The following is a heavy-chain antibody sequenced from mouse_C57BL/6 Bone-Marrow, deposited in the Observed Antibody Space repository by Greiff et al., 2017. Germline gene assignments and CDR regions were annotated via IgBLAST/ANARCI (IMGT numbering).Heavy chain of an antibody. Sequence: VQLQQPGAELVRPGTSVKLSCKASGYTFTSYWMHWVKQRPGQGLEWIGNINPSNGGTNYNEKFKSKATLTVDKSSSTAYMQLSSLTSEDSAVYYCARWDSGAYFDYWGQGTTLTVSS. CDR1: GYTFTSYW. J-gene: IGHJ2*01. CDR2: INPSNGGT. D-gene: IGHD3-1*01. V-gene: IGHV1-53*01. CDR3: ARWDSGAYFDY.